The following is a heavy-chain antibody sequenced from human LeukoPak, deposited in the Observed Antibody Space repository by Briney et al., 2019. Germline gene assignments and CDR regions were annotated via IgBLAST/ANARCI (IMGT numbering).Heavy chain of an antibody. CDR2: IYGSGSTK. Sequence: GGSLRLSCAASGFTLSSNYMSWVRQAPGKGLEWVSYIYGSGSTKYLADFVKGRFTISRDNDKNSLFLQMSSLRAEDTAVYYCARLYYSRSSYFDCWGQGTLVTVSS. D-gene: IGHD6-6*01. J-gene: IGHJ4*02. CDR1: GFTLSSNY. V-gene: IGHV3-11*04. CDR3: ARLYYSRSSYFDC.